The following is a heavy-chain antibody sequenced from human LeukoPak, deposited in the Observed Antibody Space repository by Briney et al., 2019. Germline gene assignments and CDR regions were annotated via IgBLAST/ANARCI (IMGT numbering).Heavy chain of an antibody. CDR1: GFTVSSNY. CDR3: ARDPHYYDSSGFDY. Sequence: PGGTLRLSCAASGFTVSSNYMSWVRQAPGKGLGWVSVIYSGGSTYYADSVKGRFTISRDNSKNTLYLQMNSLRAEDTAVYYCARDPHYYDSSGFDYWGQGTLVTVSS. CDR2: IYSGGST. V-gene: IGHV3-66*01. D-gene: IGHD3-22*01. J-gene: IGHJ4*02.